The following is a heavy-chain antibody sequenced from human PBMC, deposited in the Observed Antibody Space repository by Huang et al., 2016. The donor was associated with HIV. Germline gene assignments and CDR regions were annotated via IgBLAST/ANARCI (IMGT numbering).Heavy chain of an antibody. V-gene: IGHV1-3*01. Sequence: QVQLVQSGAEVKKPGASVKGSCKASGYIFSTYDTHWVRQAPGQRLEWMGRIKAGNGNTKYSQRFQGRVTITRDTAANTAYVELSSLRSEDTGVYYCARGIAAGDYWGQGTLVTVSS. CDR2: IKAGNGNT. CDR1: GYIFSTYD. J-gene: IGHJ4*02. CDR3: ARGIAAGDY. D-gene: IGHD6-25*01.